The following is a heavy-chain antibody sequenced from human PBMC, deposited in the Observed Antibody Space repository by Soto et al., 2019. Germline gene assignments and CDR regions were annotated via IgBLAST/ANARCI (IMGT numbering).Heavy chain of an antibody. CDR3: ARYALAVTTRYGSGSLRNWFDP. Sequence: QVQLVESGGGVVQPGRSLRLSCAASGFTFSSYGMHWVRQAPGKGLEWVAVIWYDGSNKYYADSVKGRFTISRDNSKNTLYLQMNSMRAEDTAVDYCARYALAVTTRYGSGSLRNWFDPWGQGTLVTVSS. CDR2: IWYDGSNK. J-gene: IGHJ5*02. CDR1: GFTFSSYG. D-gene: IGHD4-17*01. V-gene: IGHV3-33*01.